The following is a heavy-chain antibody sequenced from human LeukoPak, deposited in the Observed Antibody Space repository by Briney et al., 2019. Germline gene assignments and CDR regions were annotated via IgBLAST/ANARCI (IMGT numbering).Heavy chain of an antibody. V-gene: IGHV1-69*05. CDR1: GGTFSSYD. CDR3: ARSIRIVVVTGHYMDV. D-gene: IGHD2-21*02. J-gene: IGHJ6*03. Sequence: SVKVSCKASGGTFSSYDISWVRQAPGQGLEWMGAIIPIFGTANYAQKFQGRVTMTRDMSTSTVYMELSSLRSEDTAVYYCARSIRIVVVTGHYMDVWGKGTTVTVSS. CDR2: IIPIFGTA.